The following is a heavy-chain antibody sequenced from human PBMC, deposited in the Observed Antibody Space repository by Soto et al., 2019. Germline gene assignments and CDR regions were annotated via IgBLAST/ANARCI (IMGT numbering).Heavy chain of an antibody. Sequence: QVQLVQSGAEVKKPGASVKVSCKASEYTFTSYDINWVRQATGQGLEWMGWMNPNSGNTGYAQKFQGRLTMTRNTILSTAYIALSRSRSHDPDVFYCARFWAGGRSSRRWSDPWGQGTLVTVSP. CDR2: MNPNSGNT. CDR1: EYTFTSYD. CDR3: ARFWAGGRSSRRWSDP. V-gene: IGHV1-8*01. J-gene: IGHJ5*02. D-gene: IGHD2-15*01.